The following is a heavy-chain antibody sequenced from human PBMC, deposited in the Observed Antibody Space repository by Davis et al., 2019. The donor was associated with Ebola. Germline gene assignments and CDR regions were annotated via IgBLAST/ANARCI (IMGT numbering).Heavy chain of an antibody. Sequence: GGSLRLSCAASGFTFDDYAMHWVRQVPGKGLEWVSGINWDSSSRVYVDSVKGRFTISRDNAKNSLYLQMNSLRAEDTAVYYCARRADYWGQGTLVTVSS. CDR1: GFTFDDYA. CDR2: INWDSSSR. J-gene: IGHJ4*02. CDR3: ARRADY. V-gene: IGHV3-9*01.